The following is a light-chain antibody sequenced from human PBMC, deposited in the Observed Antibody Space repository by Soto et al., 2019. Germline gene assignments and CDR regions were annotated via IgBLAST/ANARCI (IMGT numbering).Light chain of an antibody. J-gene: IGLJ1*01. Sequence: ALTQPPSVSGSPGQSVAISCTGTSSDVGSYNRVSWYQQSPGTAPKLMIYDVSNRPSGVPDRFSGSKSGNTASLTISGPQAEDESDYYCSSYTTSSTYVFGTGTKVTVL. CDR1: SSDVGSYNR. CDR3: SSYTTSSTYV. CDR2: DVS. V-gene: IGLV2-18*02.